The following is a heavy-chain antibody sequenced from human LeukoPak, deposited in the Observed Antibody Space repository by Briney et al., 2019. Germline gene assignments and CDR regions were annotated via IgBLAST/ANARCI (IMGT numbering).Heavy chain of an antibody. CDR1: GFTFSSYW. CDR2: IKQDGSEK. J-gene: IGHJ4*02. CDR3: ARDRLRYYDFWSGYYDY. V-gene: IGHV3-7*01. D-gene: IGHD3-3*01. Sequence: GGSLRLSCAASGFTFSSYWMSWVRQAPGKGLEWVANIKQDGSEKYYVDSVKGRFTISRDNAKNSLYLQTNSLRAEDTAVYYCARDRLRYYDFWSGYYDYWGQGTLVTVSS.